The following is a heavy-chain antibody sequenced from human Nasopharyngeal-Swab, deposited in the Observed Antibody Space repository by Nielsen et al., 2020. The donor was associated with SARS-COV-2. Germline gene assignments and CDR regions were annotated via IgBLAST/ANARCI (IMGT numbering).Heavy chain of an antibody. CDR2: ISGGGGGT. V-gene: IGHV3-23*01. Sequence: WIRQPPGKGLEWVSAISGGGGGTYYADSVKGRFTISRGNSKRTLYLQMNSLRAEDTAVYYCAKEESSYDFWSGYVTNYYYNGMDVWGQGTTVTVSS. D-gene: IGHD3-3*01. J-gene: IGHJ6*02. CDR3: AKEESSYDFWSGYVTNYYYNGMDV.